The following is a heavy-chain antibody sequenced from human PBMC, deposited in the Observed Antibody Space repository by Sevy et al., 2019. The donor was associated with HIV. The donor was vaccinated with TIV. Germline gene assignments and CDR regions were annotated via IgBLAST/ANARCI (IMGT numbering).Heavy chain of an antibody. CDR3: AKADCSGGSGYSGFSNYYYYYGMDV. V-gene: IGHV3-43D*03. CDR1: GFTFDDYA. D-gene: IGHD2-15*01. CDR2: ISWDGGRT. J-gene: IGHJ6*02. Sequence: GGSLRLSCAASGFTFDDYAMHWVRQAPGKGLEWVSLISWDGGRTYYAYSVKGRFTISRDNSKNSLYLQMNSLRAEETALYYCAKADCSGGSGYSGFSNYYYYYGMDVWGQGTTVTVSS.